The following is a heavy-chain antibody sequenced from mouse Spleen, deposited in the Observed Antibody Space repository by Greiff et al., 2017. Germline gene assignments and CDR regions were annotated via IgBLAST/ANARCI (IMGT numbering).Heavy chain of an antibody. CDR2: ISDGGSYT. J-gene: IGHJ2*01. V-gene: IGHV5-4*01. Sequence: EVKLMESGGGLVKPGGSLKLSCAASGFTFSSYAMSWVRQTPEKRLEWVATISDGGSYTYYPDNVKGRFTISRDNAKNNLYLQMSHLKSEDTAMYYCARDPYYGNLFDYWGQGTTLTVSS. D-gene: IGHD2-10*01. CDR1: GFTFSSYA. CDR3: ARDPYYGNLFDY.